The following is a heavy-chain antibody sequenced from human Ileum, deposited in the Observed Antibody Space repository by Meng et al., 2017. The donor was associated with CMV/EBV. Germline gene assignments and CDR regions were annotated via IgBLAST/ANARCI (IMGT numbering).Heavy chain of an antibody. Sequence: QGQLQQWGAGLFKPSETLSLTCAVSGEPLNGFFCSWIRQPPGRGLEWIGEVNNRGRTNYNPSLKSRLTISIDTSKRQLSLMVTSVTAADSAIYYCASGRLQFTPSALQHWGPGTLVTVSS. D-gene: IGHD5-24*01. CDR1: GEPLNGFF. CDR2: VNNRGRT. CDR3: ASGRLQFTPSALQH. V-gene: IGHV4-34*02. J-gene: IGHJ1*01.